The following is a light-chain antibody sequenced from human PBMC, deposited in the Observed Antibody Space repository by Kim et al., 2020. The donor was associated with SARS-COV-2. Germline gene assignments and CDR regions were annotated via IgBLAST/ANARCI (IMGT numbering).Light chain of an antibody. J-gene: IGKJ4*01. CDR1: ERVSSGF. Sequence: SPGERATLSCRASERVSSGFLAWYQQKPGQAPRLLIYGAISRATGIPDRFSGSGSGTDVILTINRLEPEDFAVYYCQQYGSSPLTFGGGTKVDIK. CDR3: QQYGSSPLT. CDR2: GAI. V-gene: IGKV3-20*01.